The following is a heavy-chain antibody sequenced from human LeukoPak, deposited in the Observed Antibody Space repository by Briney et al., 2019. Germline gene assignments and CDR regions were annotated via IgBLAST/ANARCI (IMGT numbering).Heavy chain of an antibody. CDR1: GGSFSGHY. CDR2: INHIGNT. D-gene: IGHD4-17*01. CDR3: ARVSLSYGAAFDI. Sequence: PSETLSLTCAVYGGSFSGHYWSWIRQSPGKGLEWIGEINHIGNTNYNPSLKSRVTMSVDTSKNQFSLRLNSVTAADTAVYYCARVSLSYGAAFDIWGQGTMVTVSS. J-gene: IGHJ3*02. V-gene: IGHV4-34*01.